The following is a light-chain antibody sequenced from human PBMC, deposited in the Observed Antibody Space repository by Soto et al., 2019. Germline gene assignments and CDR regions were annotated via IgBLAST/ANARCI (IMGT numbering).Light chain of an antibody. CDR2: ASS. Sequence: AIQMTQSPSSLSASVGDRVTITCRASQDIRTELGWYQQRPGEAPKLLIYASSNLQSGVPSRFSGSGSGTDFTLTINSLQPEDFATYYCLQDCKYPRTFGQGTKVEIK. CDR3: LQDCKYPRT. V-gene: IGKV1-6*01. J-gene: IGKJ1*01. CDR1: QDIRTE.